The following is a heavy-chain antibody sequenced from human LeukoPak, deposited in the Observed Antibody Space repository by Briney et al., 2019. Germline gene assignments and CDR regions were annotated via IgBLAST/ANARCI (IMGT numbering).Heavy chain of an antibody. CDR2: IYDSGST. V-gene: IGHV4-59*01. CDR1: GGSISSYY. J-gene: IGHJ6*03. Sequence: SETLSLTCTVSGGSISSYYWSWIRQPPGKGLEWIGFIYDSGSTNYNPSLKSRVTISVDTSKKEFSLKLSSVTAADTAVYFCARVTWFPGSSYYYMDVWGKGTTVTVSS. D-gene: IGHD3-9*01. CDR3: ARVTWFPGSSYYYMDV.